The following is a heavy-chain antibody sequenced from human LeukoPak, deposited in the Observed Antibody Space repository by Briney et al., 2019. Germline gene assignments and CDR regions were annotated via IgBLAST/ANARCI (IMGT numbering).Heavy chain of an antibody. CDR3: ARGPRRVRFLEWLSKGRDYYYGMDV. V-gene: IGHV3-48*04. CDR1: GITFSSYS. CDR2: ISSSGSTI. D-gene: IGHD3-3*01. Sequence: GGSLRLSCGASGITFSSYSMNWVRQAPGKGLEWVSYISSSGSTIYYADSVKGRFTISRDNAKNSLYLQMNSLRAEDTAVYYCARGPRRVRFLEWLSKGRDYYYGMDVWGQGTTVTVSS. J-gene: IGHJ6*02.